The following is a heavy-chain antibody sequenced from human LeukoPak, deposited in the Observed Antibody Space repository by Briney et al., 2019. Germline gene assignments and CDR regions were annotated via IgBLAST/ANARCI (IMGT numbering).Heavy chain of an antibody. Sequence: PGGSLRLSCAASGSTFSSYSMNWVRQAPGKGLEWVSSISSSSSYIYYADSAKGRFTISRDNAKNSLYLQMNSLRAEDTAVYYCASPVKQWLTPFDYWGQGTLVTVSS. J-gene: IGHJ4*02. CDR2: ISSSSSYI. V-gene: IGHV3-21*01. CDR1: GSTFSSYS. D-gene: IGHD6-19*01. CDR3: ASPVKQWLTPFDY.